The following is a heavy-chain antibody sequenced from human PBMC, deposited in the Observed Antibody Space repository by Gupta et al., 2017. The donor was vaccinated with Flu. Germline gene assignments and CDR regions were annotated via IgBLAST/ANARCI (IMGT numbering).Heavy chain of an antibody. CDR3: AFSGGACESPTCYFDFDF. J-gene: IGHJ4*02. D-gene: IGHD2-2*01. Sequence: MSWVRQAPGKGLEWVSGISASGGDTYYTDSVKGRFTISRDNSKNALYLQMNGLRVEDTALYYCAFSGGACESPTCYFDFDFWGQGTLVTVSS. V-gene: IGHV3-23*01. CDR2: ISASGGDT.